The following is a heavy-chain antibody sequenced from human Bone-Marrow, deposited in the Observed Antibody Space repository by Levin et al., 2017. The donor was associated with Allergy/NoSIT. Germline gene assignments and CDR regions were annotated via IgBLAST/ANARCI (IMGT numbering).Heavy chain of an antibody. D-gene: IGHD6-19*01. Sequence: PGGSLRLSCAASGFDFSDYVMRWVRQAPGKGLEWVSDISGGGDRTFYADSVKGRFTISRDNSKNTLYLRMNSLRAEDTALYYCAKDKFNWDNSGYPSDYWGQGTLVTVSS. CDR2: ISGGGDRT. CDR3: AKDKFNWDNSGYPSDY. J-gene: IGHJ4*02. CDR1: GFDFSDYV. V-gene: IGHV3-23*01.